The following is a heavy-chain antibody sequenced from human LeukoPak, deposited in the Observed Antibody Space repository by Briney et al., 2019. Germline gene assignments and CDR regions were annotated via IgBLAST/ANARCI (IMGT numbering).Heavy chain of an antibody. V-gene: IGHV4-59*01. Sequence: PSETLSLTCTVSGGSISSYYWSWIRQPPGKGLEWIGYIYYSGSTNYNPSLKSRVTISVDTSKNQFSLKLSSETAADTAVYYCARDASIAAAGFGAFDIWGQGTMVTVSS. CDR1: GGSISSYY. J-gene: IGHJ3*02. D-gene: IGHD6-13*01. CDR3: ARDASIAAAGFGAFDI. CDR2: IYYSGST.